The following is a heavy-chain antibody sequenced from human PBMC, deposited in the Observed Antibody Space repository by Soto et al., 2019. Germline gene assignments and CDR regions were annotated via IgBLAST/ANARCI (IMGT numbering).Heavy chain of an antibody. CDR2: IIHMFGTA. J-gene: IGHJ4*02. D-gene: IGHD6-13*01. V-gene: IGHV1-69*13. Sequence: SVKVSCKASGGTFSSYAVNWVRQAPGQGLEWMGGIIHMFGTANYAQKFQGRITFTADESTSTAYMELSSLRSEDTAVYYCARSLLVQQQLVQNFDYWGQRTLLTVSS. CDR3: ARSLLVQQQLVQNFDY. CDR1: GGTFSSYA.